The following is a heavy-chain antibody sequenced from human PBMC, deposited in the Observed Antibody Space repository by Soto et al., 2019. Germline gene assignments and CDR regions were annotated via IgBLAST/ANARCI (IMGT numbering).Heavy chain of an antibody. CDR1: GYSLTTLD. V-gene: IGHV1-8*01. D-gene: IGHD5-18*01. Sequence: QVQLVQSWAEVKKPGASVRVSCTASGYSLTTLDINWVRQATGQGLEWMGWMNPNSGTTGYAQRFQGRITLTRNTSIRTAYMELSGLRSEDTAVYYCAGYKYGYHYWGQGTLVTVSS. CDR3: AGYKYGYHY. J-gene: IGHJ4*02. CDR2: MNPNSGTT.